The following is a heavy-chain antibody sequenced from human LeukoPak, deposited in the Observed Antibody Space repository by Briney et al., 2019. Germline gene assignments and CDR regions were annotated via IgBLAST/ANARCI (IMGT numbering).Heavy chain of an antibody. V-gene: IGHV4-34*01. Sequence: SETLPLTCAVYGGSFSGYYWSWIRQPPGKGLEWIGEINHSGSTNYNPSLKSRVTISVDTSKNQFSLKLSSVTAADTAVYYCARRGTYDSSGYYLDYWGQGTLVTVSS. J-gene: IGHJ4*02. CDR3: ARRGTYDSSGYYLDY. CDR1: GGSFSGYY. D-gene: IGHD3-22*01. CDR2: INHSGST.